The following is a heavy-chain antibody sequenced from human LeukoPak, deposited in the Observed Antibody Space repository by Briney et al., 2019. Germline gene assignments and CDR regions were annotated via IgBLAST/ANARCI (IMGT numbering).Heavy chain of an antibody. CDR2: ISGSGGST. V-gene: IGHV3-23*01. J-gene: IGHJ6*02. Sequence: GGSLRLSCAASGFTFSSYAMSWVRQAPGKGLEWVSAISGSGGSTYYADSVKGRFTISRDNSKNTLYLQMNSLRAEDTAVYYCGFDLVVAAVNSPYDYYYYAMDAWGQGTTVTVSS. CDR1: GFTFSSYA. CDR3: GFDLVVAAVNSPYDYYYYAMDA. D-gene: IGHD2-15*01.